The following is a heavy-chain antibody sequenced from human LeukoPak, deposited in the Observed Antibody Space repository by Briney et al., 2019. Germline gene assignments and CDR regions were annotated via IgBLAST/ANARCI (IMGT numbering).Heavy chain of an antibody. CDR3: ARDLSASLPDY. Sequence: ASVKVSCKASGYTFPSYFMHWVRQAPGQGLEWMGIINPTGGSTTYAQKFQGRVTMTTDTSTSTAYMELRSLTSDDTAVYYCARDLSASLPDYWGQGTLVTVSS. V-gene: IGHV1-46*01. J-gene: IGHJ4*02. CDR1: GYTFPSYF. D-gene: IGHD1-26*01. CDR2: INPTGGST.